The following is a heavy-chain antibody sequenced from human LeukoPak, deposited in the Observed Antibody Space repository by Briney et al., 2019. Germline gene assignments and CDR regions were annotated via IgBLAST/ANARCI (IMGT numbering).Heavy chain of an antibody. CDR2: IYHSGSA. D-gene: IGHD3-10*01. CDR3: ASTSVRGVNKPLDY. Sequence: SETLSLTCTVSGYAISSGYYWGWIRQPPGKGLEWIGSIYHSGSAYYNPSLKSRVTISVDTPKNPFSLKLTSVTAAATAWYSCASTSVRGVNKPLDYWGQGTLVTVSS. J-gene: IGHJ4*02. CDR1: GYAISSGYY. V-gene: IGHV4-38-2*02.